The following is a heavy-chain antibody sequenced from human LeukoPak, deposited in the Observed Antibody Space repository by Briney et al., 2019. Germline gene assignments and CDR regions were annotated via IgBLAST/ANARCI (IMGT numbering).Heavy chain of an antibody. CDR2: IRSKVDAETT. J-gene: IGHJ4*02. CDR1: GFTFGDFA. CDR3: TRGYGHYDSRGYH. V-gene: IGHV3-49*04. Sequence: GGSLRLSCTASGFTFGDFAVSWVRQAPGKGLEWVGFIRSKVDAETTGYAASVKGRFTVSRDDSKSIAYLQMNSLKTEDTAVYYCTRGYGHYDSRGYHWGQGTLVTVSS. D-gene: IGHD3-22*01.